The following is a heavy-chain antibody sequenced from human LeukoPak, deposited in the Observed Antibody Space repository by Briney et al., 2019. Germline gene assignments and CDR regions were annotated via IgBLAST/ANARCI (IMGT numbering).Heavy chain of an antibody. V-gene: IGHV3-23*01. J-gene: IGHJ4*02. CDR2: ISGSGGRT. CDR1: GFTFSSYA. D-gene: IGHD2-2*03. Sequence: GGSLRLSCAASGFTFSSYAMSWVRQAPGKGLELVSGISGSGGRTHYADSVKGRFTISRDNSKNTLYLQMNSLRAEDTAVYYCAKVETWAGYSSSTSCYVDYFDYWGQGTLVTVSS. CDR3: AKVETWAGYSSSTSCYVDYFDY.